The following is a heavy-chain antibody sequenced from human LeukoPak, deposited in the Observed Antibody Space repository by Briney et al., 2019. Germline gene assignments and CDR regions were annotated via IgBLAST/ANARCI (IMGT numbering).Heavy chain of an antibody. Sequence: ASVKVSCKVSGYTLTELSMHWVRQAPGKGLEWMGGFDPEDGETIYAQKFQGRVTMTEDTSTDTAYMELSNLRSEDTAVYYCATGGPGIAAAGDPIDYWGQGTLVTVSS. CDR3: ATGGPGIAAAGDPIDY. CDR1: GYTLTELS. D-gene: IGHD6-13*01. CDR2: FDPEDGET. J-gene: IGHJ4*02. V-gene: IGHV1-24*01.